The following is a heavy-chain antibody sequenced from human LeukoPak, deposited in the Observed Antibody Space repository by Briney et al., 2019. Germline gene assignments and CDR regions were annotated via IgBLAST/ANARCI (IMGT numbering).Heavy chain of an antibody. V-gene: IGHV4-30-4*01. D-gene: IGHD3-10*02. CDR2: VYDSWSN. Sequence: SQALSLTCTVSGDSINSGNSHWTWIRQPPGKGLEWLGSVYDSWSNYYNPSLESRITMSVDTSKNQYSLELSSVIAADTAVYYCASYFVGNGGRGYWGQGAPVTVSS. CDR1: GDSINSGNSH. CDR3: ASYFVGNGGRGY. J-gene: IGHJ4*02.